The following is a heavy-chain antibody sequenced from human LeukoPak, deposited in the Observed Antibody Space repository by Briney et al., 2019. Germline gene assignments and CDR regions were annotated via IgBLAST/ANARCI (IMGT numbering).Heavy chain of an antibody. CDR1: GGTFSNYA. D-gene: IGHD2-15*01. V-gene: IGHV1-69*13. Sequence: SVKVSCKASGGTFSNYAISWVRQAPGQGLEWMGGIIPIFGTANYAQKFQGRVTITADESTSTAYMELSSLRSEDTAVYYCARDQGYCSGGSCYSQFDYWGQGTLVTVSS. J-gene: IGHJ4*02. CDR3: ARDQGYCSGGSCYSQFDY. CDR2: IIPIFGTA.